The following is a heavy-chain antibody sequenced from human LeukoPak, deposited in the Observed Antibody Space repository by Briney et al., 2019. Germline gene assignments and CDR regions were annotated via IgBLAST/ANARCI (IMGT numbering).Heavy chain of an antibody. CDR3: ASDQSHRWGAGDRSFDF. CDR2: MRSDGSDI. V-gene: IGHV3-33*01. Sequence: PGGSLRLSCEASVFTFNTYGMHWVRQAPRKGLEWGAVMRSDGSDIYYADSVKGRFTISRKNSKNTLYLQMNSLRAEATAVYYGASDQSHRWGAGDRSFDFWGRGTLVSVSS. D-gene: IGHD1-26*01. CDR1: VFTFNTYG. J-gene: IGHJ4*02.